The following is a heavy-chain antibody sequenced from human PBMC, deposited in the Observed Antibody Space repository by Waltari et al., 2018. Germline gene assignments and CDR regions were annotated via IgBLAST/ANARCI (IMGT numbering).Heavy chain of an antibody. V-gene: IGHV3-7*01. CDR1: GFTFNIYW. CDR3: ARDPGFSEFDL. J-gene: IGHJ3*01. CDR2: LSQAGREK. Sequence: EVQLVESGGGLVQPGGSLRLSCAASGFTFNIYWMSWVRQAPGKGLRLSAKLSQAGREKSDGDSLKGRFTISRENARNSMSLQMSSLRAEDAAVYYCARDPGFSEFDLWGQGTLVSISA.